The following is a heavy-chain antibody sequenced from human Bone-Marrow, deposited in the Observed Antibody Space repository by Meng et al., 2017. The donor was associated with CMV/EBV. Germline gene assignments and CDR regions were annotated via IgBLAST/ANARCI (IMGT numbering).Heavy chain of an antibody. Sequence: YSMNWVRQAPGKGLEWVSSISSSSSYIYYADSVKGRFTISRDNAKNSLYLQMNSLRAEDTAVYYCGYERRPCKNFPLCDYYYGMDVWGQGTTVTVSS. J-gene: IGHJ6*02. D-gene: IGHD5-12*01. CDR2: ISSSSSYI. CDR1: YS. V-gene: IGHV3-21*01. CDR3: GYERRPCKNFPLCDYYYGMDV.